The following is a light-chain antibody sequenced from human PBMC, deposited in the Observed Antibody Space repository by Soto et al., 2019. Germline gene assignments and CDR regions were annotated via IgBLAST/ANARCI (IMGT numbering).Light chain of an antibody. CDR3: CSSGGSPTYV. CDR1: SNDIGSYDY. V-gene: IGLV2-14*01. CDR2: GVR. Sequence: QSALTQPTSVSGSPGQSITISCTGNSNDIGSYDYVSWYQQHPGKAPRLLIHGVRNRPSGISSRFSASKSGLTASLTISGLQAEDEADYYCCSSGGSPTYVFGTGTKVTVL. J-gene: IGLJ1*01.